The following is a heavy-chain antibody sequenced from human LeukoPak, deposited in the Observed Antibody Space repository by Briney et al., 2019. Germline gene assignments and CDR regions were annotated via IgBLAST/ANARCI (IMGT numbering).Heavy chain of an antibody. CDR2: ISSSGSTI. V-gene: IGHV3-48*03. J-gene: IGHJ4*02. D-gene: IGHD2-15*01. Sequence: PGGSLRLSCAASGFTFSSYEMNWVRQAPGKGLEWVSYISSSGSTIYYADSVKGRFTIPRDNAKNSLYLQMNSLRAEDTAVYYCARDSYCSGGSCLPFFDYWGQGTLVTVSS. CDR1: GFTFSSYE. CDR3: ARDSYCSGGSCLPFFDY.